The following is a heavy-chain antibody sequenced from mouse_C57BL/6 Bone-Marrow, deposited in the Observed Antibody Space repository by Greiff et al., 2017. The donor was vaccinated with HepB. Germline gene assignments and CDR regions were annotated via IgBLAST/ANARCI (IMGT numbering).Heavy chain of an antibody. V-gene: IGHV1-69*01. CDR1: GYTFTSYW. CDR2: IDPSDRYT. J-gene: IGHJ2*01. Sequence: QVHVQQPGAELVMPGASVQLSCKASGYTFTSYWMHWVKQRPGQGLEWIGEIDPSDRYTNYNPKFKGKSTLTVDKSSSTAYMQLSSLTSEDSAVYYCAVITTVVARDYWGQGTTLTVSS. D-gene: IGHD1-1*01. CDR3: AVITTVVARDY.